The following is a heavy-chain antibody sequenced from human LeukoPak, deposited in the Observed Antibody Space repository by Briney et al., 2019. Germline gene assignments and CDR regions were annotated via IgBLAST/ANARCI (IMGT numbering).Heavy chain of an antibody. CDR2: IYYSGIT. CDR1: GGSISSYY. V-gene: IGHV4-59*01. Sequence: SKTLSLTCTVSGGSISSYYWSWIRQPPGKGLEWIGYIYYSGITNYNPSLKSRVTISVDTSKNQFSLKLSSVTAADTAVYYCARAPTLYYYNMDVWGKGTTVTVSS. J-gene: IGHJ6*03. CDR3: ARAPTLYYYNMDV.